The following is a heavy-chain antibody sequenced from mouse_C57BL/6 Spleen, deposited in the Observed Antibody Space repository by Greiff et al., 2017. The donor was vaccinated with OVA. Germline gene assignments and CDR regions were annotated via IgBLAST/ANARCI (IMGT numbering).Heavy chain of an antibody. CDR1: GYSFTDYN. D-gene: IGHD1-1*01. J-gene: IGHJ2*01. CDR3: ARHYYGSSYYFDY. CDR2: INPNYGTT. Sequence: VQLKESGPELVKPGASVKISCKASGYSFTDYNMNWVKQSNGKSLEWIGVINPNYGTTSYNQKFKGKATLTVDQSSSTAYMQLNSLTSEDSAVYYCARHYYGSSYYFDYWGQGTTLTVSS. V-gene: IGHV1-39*01.